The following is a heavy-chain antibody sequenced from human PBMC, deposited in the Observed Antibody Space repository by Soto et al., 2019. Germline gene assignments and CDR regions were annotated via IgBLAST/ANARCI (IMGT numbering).Heavy chain of an antibody. V-gene: IGHV4-61*01. Sequence: PSETLSLTCTVSGGSVSSGSYYWSWIRQPPGKGLEWIGYIYYSGSTNYNPSLKSRVTISVDTSKNQFSLKLSSVTAADTAVYYCARGSIVVVPAAKYDYYYGMDVWGQGTTVTVSS. CDR2: IYYSGST. D-gene: IGHD2-2*01. J-gene: IGHJ6*02. CDR3: ARGSIVVVPAAKYDYYYGMDV. CDR1: GGSVSSGSYY.